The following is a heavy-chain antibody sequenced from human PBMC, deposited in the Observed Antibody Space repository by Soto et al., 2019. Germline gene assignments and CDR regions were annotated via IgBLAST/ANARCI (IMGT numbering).Heavy chain of an antibody. V-gene: IGHV4-30-2*01. Sequence: QLQLQESGSGLVKPSQTLSLTCAVSVGAISSGGYSWSWIRQPPGKGLEWIGYIYHSGSTYSNPSLKSRVTISVDRPQNQLSLKLSSVTAADTAVYYCARASTTVSTLDYWGQGTLVTVSS. J-gene: IGHJ4*02. CDR3: ARASTTVSTLDY. D-gene: IGHD4-17*01. CDR1: VGAISSGGYS. CDR2: IYHSGST.